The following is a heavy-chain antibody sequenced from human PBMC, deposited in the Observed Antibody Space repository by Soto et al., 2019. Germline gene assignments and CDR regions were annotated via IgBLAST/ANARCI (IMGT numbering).Heavy chain of an antibody. CDR3: ARDGDGRMTTNPYYYNGMDV. V-gene: IGHV1-69*13. CDR1: GGTFSSYA. CDR2: IIPIFGTA. D-gene: IGHD4-4*01. Sequence: GASVKVSCKASGGTFSSYAISWLRQSPGQGLEWMGGIIPIFGTANYAQKFQGRVTITADESTSTAYMELSSLRSEDTAVYYCARDGDGRMTTNPYYYNGMDVWGPGTTVTVSS. J-gene: IGHJ6*02.